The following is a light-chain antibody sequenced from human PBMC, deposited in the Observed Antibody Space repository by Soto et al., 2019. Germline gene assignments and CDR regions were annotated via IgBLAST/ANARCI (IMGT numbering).Light chain of an antibody. Sequence: DIQMTQSPSSLSASGGDRVTIPCRASQGIRNDLGWYQQKPGTVPKLLIYAASTLQSGVPSRFSGSGSGTEFNLTISSLQPEDFATYDCLQHDGYFGTFGQGTNVDIK. CDR2: AAS. CDR1: QGIRND. V-gene: IGKV1-17*01. CDR3: LQHDGYFGT. J-gene: IGKJ1*01.